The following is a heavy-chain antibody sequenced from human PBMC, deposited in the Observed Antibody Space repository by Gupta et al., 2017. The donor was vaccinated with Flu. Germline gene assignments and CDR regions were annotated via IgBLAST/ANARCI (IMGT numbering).Heavy chain of an antibody. J-gene: IGHJ6*03. CDR2: TSYDDTKK. Sequence: HWVRQAPGKGLEWVAITSYDDTKKYYADSVKGRFTIARDNSKNTVYLQMNSLKPEDKAVYYCARDEDNYGGDDGYYYYMDVWGQGSTVTVSS. CDR3: ARDEDNYGGDDGYYYYMDV. D-gene: IGHD2-21*02. V-gene: IGHV3-30*04.